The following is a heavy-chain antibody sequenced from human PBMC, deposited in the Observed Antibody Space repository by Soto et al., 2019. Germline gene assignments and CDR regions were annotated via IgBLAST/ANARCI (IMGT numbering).Heavy chain of an antibody. J-gene: IGHJ4*02. CDR1: GFTFSSYG. V-gene: IGHV3-30*18. CDR2: ISYDGSNK. D-gene: IGHD3-9*01. Sequence: QVQLVESGGGVVQPGRSLRLSCAASGFTFSSYGMHWVRQAPGKGLEWVAVISYDGSNKYYADSVKGRFTNSRDNSKNTLYLQMNSLRAEDTAVYYCAKVGSAGYYVRDDYWGQGTLVTVSS. CDR3: AKVGSAGYYVRDDY.